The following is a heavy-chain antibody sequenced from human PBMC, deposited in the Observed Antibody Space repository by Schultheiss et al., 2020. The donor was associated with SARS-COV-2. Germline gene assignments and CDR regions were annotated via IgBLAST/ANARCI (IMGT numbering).Heavy chain of an antibody. CDR3: ARQPPKDRWFDP. D-gene: IGHD2-15*01. CDR2: INHSGST. J-gene: IGHJ5*02. CDR1: GGSFSGYY. V-gene: IGHV4-34*01. Sequence: SETLSLTCAVYGGSFSGYYWSWIRQPPGKGLEWIGEINHSGSTNYNPSLKSRVTISVDTSKNQFSLKLSSVTAADTAVYYCARQPPKDRWFDPWGQGTLVTVSS.